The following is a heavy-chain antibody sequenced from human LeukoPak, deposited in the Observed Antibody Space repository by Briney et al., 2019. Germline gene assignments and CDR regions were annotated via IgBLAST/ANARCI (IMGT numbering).Heavy chain of an antibody. D-gene: IGHD6-13*01. CDR2: IFPVFGTA. CDR1: GGTFSSYA. V-gene: IGHV1-69*05. CDR3: ARDWLGIAAAGTGYYYYMDV. J-gene: IGHJ6*03. Sequence: ASVKVSCKASGGTFSSYAISWVRQAPGQGLEWMGRIFPVFGTANYAQKFQGRVTITTEESTSTAYMELSSLRSEDTAVYYCARDWLGIAAAGTGYYYYMDVWGKGTTVTVSS.